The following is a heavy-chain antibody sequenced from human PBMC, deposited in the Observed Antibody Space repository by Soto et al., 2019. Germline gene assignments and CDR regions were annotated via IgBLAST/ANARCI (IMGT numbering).Heavy chain of an antibody. CDR2: IWIDGSDK. Sequence: PGGSLRLSCAASGFTFCSYGMHWVRQAPGKGLEWVALIWIDGSDKYYTDSVKGRFTISRDNTKSKQYLQMNSLRAEDTAVYYCEKLYFSSTSCYSVGPFDIRGQGTMVTVSS. CDR3: EKLYFSSTSCYSVGPFDI. D-gene: IGHD2-2*01. J-gene: IGHJ3*02. V-gene: IGHV3-33*06. CDR1: GFTFCSYG.